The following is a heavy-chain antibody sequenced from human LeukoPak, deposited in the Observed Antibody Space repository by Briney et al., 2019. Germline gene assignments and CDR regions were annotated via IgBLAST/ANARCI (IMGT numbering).Heavy chain of an antibody. CDR3: AKNRGAGSHYYYHMNV. V-gene: IGHV3-30*02. Sequence: GGSLRLSCAASGFTFSSYGMHWVRQAPGKGLEWVAFIRYDGSNKYYADSVKGRFTISRDNSKNTLYLQMNSLRAEDTAVYYCAKNRGAGSHYYYHMNVWGKGTTVTVSS. J-gene: IGHJ6*03. D-gene: IGHD1-26*01. CDR2: IRYDGSNK. CDR1: GFTFSSYG.